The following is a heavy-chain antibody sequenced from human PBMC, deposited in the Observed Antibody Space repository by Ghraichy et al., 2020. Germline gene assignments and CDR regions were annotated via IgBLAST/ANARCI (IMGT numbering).Heavy chain of an antibody. CDR2: INHSGST. CDR1: GGSFSGYY. CDR3: ARGSTGGYSRSNYYYYGMDV. V-gene: IGHV4-34*01. J-gene: IGHJ6*02. D-gene: IGHD5-12*01. Sequence: SETLSLTCAVYGGSFSGYYWSWIRQPPGKGLEWIGEINHSGSTNYNPSLKSRVTISVDTSKNQFSLKLSSVTAADTAVYYCARGSTGGYSRSNYYYYGMDVWGQGTTVTVSS.